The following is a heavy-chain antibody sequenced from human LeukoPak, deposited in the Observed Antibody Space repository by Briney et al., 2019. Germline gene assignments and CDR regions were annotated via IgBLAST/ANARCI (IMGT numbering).Heavy chain of an antibody. D-gene: IGHD1-26*01. V-gene: IGHV4-39*01. CDR2: IYSSGNT. CDR1: GGSISSSVYY. J-gene: IGHJ4*02. Sequence: SETLSLTCTVSGGSISSSVYYWGWIRQPPGKGLDWIGSIYSSGNTYYSPSLKSRVTISLDTSKNQFSLRLSSVTAADTAVYYCARHNSGTYLDWGQGNLVTVSS. CDR3: ARHNSGTYLD.